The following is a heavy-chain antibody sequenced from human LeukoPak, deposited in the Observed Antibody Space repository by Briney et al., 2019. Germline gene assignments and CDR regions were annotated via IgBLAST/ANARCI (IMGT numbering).Heavy chain of an antibody. D-gene: IGHD1-26*01. CDR3: ARDYPGSHIYFDY. CDR1: GGSISSYY. CDR2: IYFTGST. Sequence: SETLSLTCTVSGGSISSYYWSWIRQPPGKGLEWIGCIYFTGSTNYNPSLKSRVTISVDRSKNQFSLKLSSVTAADTAVYYCARDYPGSHIYFDYWGQGTLVTVSS. V-gene: IGHV4-59*12. J-gene: IGHJ4*02.